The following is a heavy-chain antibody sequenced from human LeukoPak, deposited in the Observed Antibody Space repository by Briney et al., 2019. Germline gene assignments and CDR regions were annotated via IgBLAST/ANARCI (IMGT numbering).Heavy chain of an antibody. V-gene: IGHV1-69*04. J-gene: IGHJ5*02. Sequence: GASVKVSCKASGGTFSSYTISWVRQAPGQGLEWMGRIIPILGIANYAQKFQGRFTITADKSTSTAYMELSSLRSEDTAVYYCARENLTMIVSLNWFDPWGQGTLVTVSS. CDR3: ARENLTMIVSLNWFDP. D-gene: IGHD3-22*01. CDR2: IIPILGIA. CDR1: GGTFSSYT.